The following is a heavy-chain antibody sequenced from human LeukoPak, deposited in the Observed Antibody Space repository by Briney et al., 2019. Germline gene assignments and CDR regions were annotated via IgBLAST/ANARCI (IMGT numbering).Heavy chain of an antibody. CDR1: GFTFSSYA. D-gene: IGHD6-13*01. J-gene: IGHJ4*02. CDR2: ISNDGSSK. Sequence: GRSLRLSCAASGFTFSSYAMHWVRQAPGKGLEWVAVISNDGSSKYYADSVKGRFTISRDNAKNSLFLQMNSLRDEDTAVYYCATDPRPSSSWGQGTLVTVSS. CDR3: ATDPRPSSS. V-gene: IGHV3-30-3*01.